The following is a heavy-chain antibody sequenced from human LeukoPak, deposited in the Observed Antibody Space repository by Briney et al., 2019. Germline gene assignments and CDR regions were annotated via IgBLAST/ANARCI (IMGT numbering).Heavy chain of an antibody. CDR2: IYHSGNT. Sequence: PSETLSLTCNVSGASMSSNYWSWIRQPPGKGLEWIGYIYHSGNTNYSPSLESRVTMSVDESKNQFSLRVHFVSAADAAVYYCASTRRAAVAGRFDSWGQGTLVTVSS. CDR3: ASTRRAAVAGRFDS. J-gene: IGHJ4*02. D-gene: IGHD6-19*01. V-gene: IGHV4-4*09. CDR1: GASMSSNY.